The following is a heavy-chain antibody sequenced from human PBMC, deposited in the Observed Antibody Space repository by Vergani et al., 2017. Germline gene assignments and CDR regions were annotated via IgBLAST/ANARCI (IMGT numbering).Heavy chain of an antibody. V-gene: IGHV4-34*01. CDR1: GGSFSGYY. Sequence: QVQLQQWGAGLLKPSETLSLTCAVYGGSFSGYYWSWIRQPPGKGLEWIGEINHSGSTNYNPSLKSRVTISVDTSKNQFSLKLSSVTAADTAVYYCARGETHTHADDRQRTTETYYFDYWGQGTLVTVSS. CDR3: ARGETHTHADDRQRTTETYYFDY. CDR2: INHSGST. J-gene: IGHJ4*02. D-gene: IGHD1-14*01.